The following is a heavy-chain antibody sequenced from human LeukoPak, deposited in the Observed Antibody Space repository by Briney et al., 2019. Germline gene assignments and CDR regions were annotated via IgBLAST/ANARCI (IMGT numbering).Heavy chain of an antibody. Sequence: GRSLRLSCAASGFTFSSYGMHWVRQAPGKGLECVAVIWYDGSNKYYADSVKGRFTISRDNSKNTLYLQMNSLRAEDTAVYYCARAGLGVPAAMVLVYWGQGTLVTVSS. J-gene: IGHJ4*02. CDR2: IWYDGSNK. V-gene: IGHV3-33*01. D-gene: IGHD2-2*01. CDR1: GFTFSSYG. CDR3: ARAGLGVPAAMVLVY.